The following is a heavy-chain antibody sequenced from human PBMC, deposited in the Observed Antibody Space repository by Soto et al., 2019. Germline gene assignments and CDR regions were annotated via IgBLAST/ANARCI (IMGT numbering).Heavy chain of an antibody. CDR3: ASRDSSPHYRY. Sequence: PSETLSLTCTVSGGSISSGGYYWSWIRQPPGKGLEWIGSIYYSGSTYYNPSLKSRVTISVDTSKNQFSLKLSSVTAADTAVYYCASRDSSPHYRYWGQGTLVTVSS. CDR1: GGSISSGGYY. J-gene: IGHJ4*02. V-gene: IGHV4-39*01. CDR2: IYYSGST. D-gene: IGHD2-15*01.